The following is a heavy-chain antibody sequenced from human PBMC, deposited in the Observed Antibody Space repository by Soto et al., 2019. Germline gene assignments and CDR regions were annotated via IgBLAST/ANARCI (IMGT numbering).Heavy chain of an antibody. Sequence: GGSVRLSCAASGFTFSSYAMSWVRQAPGKGLEWVSAISANGNNTYYADSVKGRFTISRDNSMNTLYLQMNSLRAEDTAVYYCARTFSSSWPPLFDYWGQGTMVTVSS. D-gene: IGHD6-13*01. V-gene: IGHV3-23*01. J-gene: IGHJ4*02. CDR3: ARTFSSSWPPLFDY. CDR2: ISANGNNT. CDR1: GFTFSSYA.